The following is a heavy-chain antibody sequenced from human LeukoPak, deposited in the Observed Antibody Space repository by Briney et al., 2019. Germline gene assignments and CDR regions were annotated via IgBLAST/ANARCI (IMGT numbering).Heavy chain of an antibody. CDR3: ARAARINQMPHFYHYYMDV. CDR2: MKPNSGNT. J-gene: IGHJ6*03. Sequence: GASVKVSCKASGYTFTSYDINWVRQATGQGLEWMGWMKPNSGNTGYAQKFQGRVTMTRNTSISTVYMELSSLTSEDTAVYYCARAARINQMPHFYHYYMDVWGKGTTVTISS. D-gene: IGHD2-15*01. V-gene: IGHV1-8*01. CDR1: GYTFTSYD.